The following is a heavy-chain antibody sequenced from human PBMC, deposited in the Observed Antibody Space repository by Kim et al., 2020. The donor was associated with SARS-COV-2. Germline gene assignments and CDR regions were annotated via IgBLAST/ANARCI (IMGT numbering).Heavy chain of an antibody. CDR1: GGSFSGYY. Sequence: SETLSLTCAVYGGSFSGYYWSWIRQPPGKGLEWIGEINHSGSTNYNPSLKSRVTISVDTSKNQFSLKLSSVTAADTAVYYCARSPSTTGVMYWGQGTLVTVSS. CDR3: ARSPSTTGVMY. CDR2: INHSGST. D-gene: IGHD4-17*01. V-gene: IGHV4-34*01. J-gene: IGHJ4*02.